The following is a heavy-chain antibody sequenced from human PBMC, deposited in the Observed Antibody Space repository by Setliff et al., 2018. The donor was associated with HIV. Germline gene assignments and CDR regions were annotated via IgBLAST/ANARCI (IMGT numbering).Heavy chain of an antibody. Sequence: PSETLSLTCGVYGGSLSSYYWGWIRQPPGKGLEWVGSIYYSGSTYYSPSLKSRVTISVDTSKNQFSLTLTSVTAADTAVYYCARQQHSSDLKIWNYWGQGTLVTVSS. D-gene: IGHD6-19*01. V-gene: IGHV4-39*01. CDR1: GGSLSSYY. J-gene: IGHJ4*02. CDR2: IYYSGST. CDR3: ARQQHSSDLKIWNY.